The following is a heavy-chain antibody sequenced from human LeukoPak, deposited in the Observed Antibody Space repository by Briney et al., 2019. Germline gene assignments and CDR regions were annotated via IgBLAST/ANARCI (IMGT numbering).Heavy chain of an antibody. D-gene: IGHD1-26*01. Sequence: ASETLSLTCTVSGGSISSYYWSWIRQPAGKGLEWIGRIYTSGSTNYNASLKSRVSMSVDTSKNQFSLKLSSVTAADTAVFYCARENSGSYGEFDYWGQGTLVTVSS. CDR3: ARENSGSYGEFDY. CDR1: GGSISSYY. J-gene: IGHJ4*02. V-gene: IGHV4-4*07. CDR2: IYTSGST.